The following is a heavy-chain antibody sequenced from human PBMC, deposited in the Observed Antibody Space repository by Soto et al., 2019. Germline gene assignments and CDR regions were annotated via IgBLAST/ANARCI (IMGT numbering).Heavy chain of an antibody. Sequence: GGSLRLSCAASGFTFSTYEFNWVRQAPGRGLEWISYISVSGNIIKYAESVKGRFTISRDNAENSLHLHMSNLRVDDTALYFCVRDTMRASAAASLDYWGQGTQVTVS. CDR1: GFTFSTYE. CDR3: VRDTMRASAAASLDY. V-gene: IGHV3-48*03. CDR2: ISVSGNII. D-gene: IGHD2-2*01. J-gene: IGHJ4*02.